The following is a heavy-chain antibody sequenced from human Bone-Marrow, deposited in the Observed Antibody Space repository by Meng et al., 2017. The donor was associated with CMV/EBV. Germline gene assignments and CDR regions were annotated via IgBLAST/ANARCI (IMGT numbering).Heavy chain of an antibody. CDR1: GGSISSYY. D-gene: IGHD3-3*01. CDR3: ARVGDGDFWSGFEDYFAY. CDR2: IYYSGST. J-gene: IGHJ4*02. Sequence: GSLRLSCTVSGGSISSYYWSWIRQPPGKGLEWIGYIYYSGSTNYNPSLKSRVTISVDTSKNQFSLKLSSVTAADTAVYYCARVGDGDFWSGFEDYFAYWGQGTLVPVSS. V-gene: IGHV4-59*01.